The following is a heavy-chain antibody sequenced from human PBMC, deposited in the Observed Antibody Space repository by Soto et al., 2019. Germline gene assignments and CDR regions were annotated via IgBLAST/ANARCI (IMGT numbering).Heavy chain of an antibody. CDR1: GFTFSSYE. CDR2: ISSSGSTI. J-gene: IGHJ6*02. CDR3: ARDGGRRGDYEYYYYYGMDV. V-gene: IGHV3-48*03. Sequence: GGSLRLSCAASGFTFSSYEMNWVRQAPGKGLGWVSYISSSGSTIYYADSVKGRFTISRDNAKNSLYLQMNSLRAEDTAVYYCARDGGRRGDYEYYYYYGMDVWGQGTTVTVSS. D-gene: IGHD4-17*01.